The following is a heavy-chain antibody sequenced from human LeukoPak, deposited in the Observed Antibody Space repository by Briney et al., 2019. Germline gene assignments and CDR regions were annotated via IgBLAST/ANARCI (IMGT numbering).Heavy chain of an antibody. J-gene: IGHJ4*02. CDR2: IYPGDSDT. D-gene: IGHD2-15*01. CDR3: ARLRDIVEGGDFDY. V-gene: IGHV5-51*01. CDR1: GYTFTIYD. Sequence: RVSCKASGYTFTIYDIHWVRQRPGKGLEWMGIIYPGDSDTRYSPSFQGQVTISADKSISTAYLQWSSLKASDTAMYYCARLRDIVEGGDFDYWGQGTLVTDPS.